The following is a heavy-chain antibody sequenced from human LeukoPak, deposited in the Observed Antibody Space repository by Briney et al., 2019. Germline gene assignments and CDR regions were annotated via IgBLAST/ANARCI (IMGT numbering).Heavy chain of an antibody. V-gene: IGHV5-51*01. J-gene: IGHJ6*03. CDR3: ARRGYCSGGSCGLGYYYYYMDV. CDR2: IYPGDSDT. D-gene: IGHD2-15*01. CDR1: GYSFTSYW. Sequence: GESLKISCKGSGYSFTSYWIGWVRQMPGKGLEWMGIIYPGDSDTRYSPSFQGQVTISADKSISTAYLQWSSLKASDTAMYYCARRGYCSGGSCGLGYYYYYMDVWGKGTTVTVSS.